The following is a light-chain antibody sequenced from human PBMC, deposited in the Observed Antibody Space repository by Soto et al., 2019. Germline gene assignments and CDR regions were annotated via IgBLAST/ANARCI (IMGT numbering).Light chain of an antibody. J-gene: IGLJ2*01. CDR1: TSDVGAYKY. Sequence: QSALTQPRSVSGSPGQSVTISCTGTTSDVGAYKYVSWYQQHPGKAPKVMVYDVSKRPSGVPDRFSGSKSGNTASLTISGLQTEDEADYYCCSYAGSYTLIFGGGTKVTVL. CDR3: CSYAGSYTLI. V-gene: IGLV2-11*01. CDR2: DVS.